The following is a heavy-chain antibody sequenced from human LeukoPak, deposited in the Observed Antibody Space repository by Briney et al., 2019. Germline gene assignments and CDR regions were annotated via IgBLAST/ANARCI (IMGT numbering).Heavy chain of an antibody. CDR3: ASSHIAVAGTFDY. J-gene: IGHJ4*02. V-gene: IGHV3-23*01. Sequence: GGSLRLSCAASGFTFSSYAMSWVRQAPGKGLEWLSAISGSGGSTYCADSVKGRFTISRDNSKNTLYLQMNSLRAEDTAVYYCASSHIAVAGTFDYWGQGTLVTVSS. D-gene: IGHD6-19*01. CDR1: GFTFSSYA. CDR2: ISGSGGST.